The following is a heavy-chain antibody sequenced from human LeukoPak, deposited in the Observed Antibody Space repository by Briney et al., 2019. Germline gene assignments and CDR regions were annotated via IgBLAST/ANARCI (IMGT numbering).Heavy chain of an antibody. V-gene: IGHV3-48*01. Sequence: GGSLRLSCAASGFTFSSYSMNWVRQAPGKGLEWVSYITSRSDTIYYADSVKGRFTISRDNANNSLYLQINSLRAEDTAVYYCATGSCSSPNCFGDLYYYYYYMDVWGKGTTVTISS. D-gene: IGHD2-2*01. CDR3: ATGSCSSPNCFGDLYYYYYYMDV. CDR2: ITSRSDTI. CDR1: GFTFSSYS. J-gene: IGHJ6*03.